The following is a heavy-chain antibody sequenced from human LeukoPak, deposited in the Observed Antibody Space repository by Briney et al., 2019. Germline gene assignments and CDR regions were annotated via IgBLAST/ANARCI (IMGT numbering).Heavy chain of an antibody. J-gene: IGHJ4*02. D-gene: IGHD6-13*01. CDR1: GGSISSSNW. CDR3: AGYSYSSSWYVFDY. CDR2: IYHSGST. Sequence: PSGTLSLTCAVSGGSISSSNWWSWVRQPPGKGLEWIGEIYHSGSTNYNPSLKSRVTISVDKSKNQFSLKLSSVTAADTAVYYRAGYSYSSSWYVFDYWGQGTLVTVSS. V-gene: IGHV4-4*02.